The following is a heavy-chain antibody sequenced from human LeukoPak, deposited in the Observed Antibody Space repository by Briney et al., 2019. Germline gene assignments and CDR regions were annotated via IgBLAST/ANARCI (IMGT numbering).Heavy chain of an antibody. V-gene: IGHV3-33*01. D-gene: IGHD2-15*01. CDR2: IWYDGSNK. CDR3: ARASYCSGGICYYYY. J-gene: IGHJ4*02. CDR1: GFTFSSYG. Sequence: GGSLRLSCAASGFTFSSYGMHWVRQAPGKGLEWVAVIWYDGSNKYYTDSVKGRFTISRDNSKNTLYLQMNSLRAEDTAVYYCARASYCSGGICYYYYWGQGTLVTVSS.